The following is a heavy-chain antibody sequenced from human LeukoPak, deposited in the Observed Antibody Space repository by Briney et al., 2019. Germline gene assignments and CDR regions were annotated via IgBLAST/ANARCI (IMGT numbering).Heavy chain of an antibody. CDR3: AKDRGGSYPGGFDS. CDR1: GFTFDDYA. D-gene: IGHD1-26*01. V-gene: IGHV3-43*02. CDR2: ISGDGGST. J-gene: IGHJ4*02. Sequence: GGSLRLSCAASGFTFDDYAMHWVRQAPGKGLEWVSLISGDGGSTYYADSVKGRFTISRDNSKNTLYLQMNSLRAEDTAVYYCAKDRGGSYPGGFDSWGRGTLVTVSS.